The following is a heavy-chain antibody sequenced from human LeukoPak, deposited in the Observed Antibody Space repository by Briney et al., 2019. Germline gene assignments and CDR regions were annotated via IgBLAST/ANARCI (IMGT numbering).Heavy chain of an antibody. J-gene: IGHJ3*02. CDR2: IYYSGST. D-gene: IGHD5-12*01. Sequence: PSETLSLTCTVSGGSISSYYWSWIRQPPRRELEWIGYIYYSGSTNYNPSLKSRVTISVDTSKHQFSLKLSSVTAADTAVYYCARDPSRGYSGYVAFDIWGQGTMVTVSS. CDR3: ARDPSRGYSGYVAFDI. V-gene: IGHV4-59*01. CDR1: GGSISSYY.